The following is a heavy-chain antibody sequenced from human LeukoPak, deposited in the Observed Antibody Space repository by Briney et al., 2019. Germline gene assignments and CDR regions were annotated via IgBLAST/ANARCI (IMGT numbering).Heavy chain of an antibody. CDR1: GFTFSSYE. CDR3: ARGQYGDYAFDI. Sequence: GGSLRLSCAASGFTFSSYEMIWVRQAPGKGLVWVSRIDSGGSSTNYADSVKGRFTISRDNAKNTLFLQMNSLRAEDTAVYYCARGQYGDYAFDIWGQGTMVTVSS. V-gene: IGHV3-74*01. CDR2: IDSGGSST. D-gene: IGHD4-17*01. J-gene: IGHJ3*02.